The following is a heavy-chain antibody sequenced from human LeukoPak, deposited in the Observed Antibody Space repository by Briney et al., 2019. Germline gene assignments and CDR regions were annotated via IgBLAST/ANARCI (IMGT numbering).Heavy chain of an antibody. CDR1: GFIFSHHG. CDR3: AKAVGGSGWSSIDY. V-gene: IGHV3-23*01. Sequence: GGSLRLSCATSGFIFSHHGMNWVRQAPGKGLEWVSGIRADAVTTYYADSVKGRFIISRDNSKNTVYLQMNSLSAEDAAVYYCAKAVGGSGWSSIDYWGQGTLVTVSS. D-gene: IGHD6-19*01. J-gene: IGHJ4*02. CDR2: IRADAVTT.